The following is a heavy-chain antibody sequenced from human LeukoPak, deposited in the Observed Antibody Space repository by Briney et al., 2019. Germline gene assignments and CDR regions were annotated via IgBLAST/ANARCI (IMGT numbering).Heavy chain of an antibody. V-gene: IGHV4-61*01. D-gene: IGHD3-16*01. CDR3: ARGGKDYVWGSSYYYYGMDV. CDR2: IYYSGST. CDR1: GGSISSSSYY. J-gene: IGHJ6*02. Sequence: SETLSLTCTVSGGSISSSSYYWSWIRQPPGKGLEWIGYIYYSGSTNYNPSLKSRVTTSVDTSKNQFSLKLSSVTAADTAVYYCARGGKDYVWGSSYYYYGMDVWGQGTTVTVSS.